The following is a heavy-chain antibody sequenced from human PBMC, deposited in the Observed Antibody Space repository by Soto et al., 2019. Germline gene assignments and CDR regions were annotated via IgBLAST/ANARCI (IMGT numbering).Heavy chain of an antibody. CDR1: GFTFSSYA. V-gene: IGHV3-23*01. Sequence: EVQLLESGGGLVQPGGSLRLSCAASGFTFSSYAMSWVRQAPGKGLEWVSAISGSGGSTYYADSVKGRFTISRDNSKNTLYLQMNSLRAEDTAVYYCAKPPNRGSHYGDQLRVYFQHWGQGTLVTVSS. CDR3: AKPPNRGSHYGDQLRVYFQH. D-gene: IGHD4-17*01. J-gene: IGHJ1*01. CDR2: ISGSGGST.